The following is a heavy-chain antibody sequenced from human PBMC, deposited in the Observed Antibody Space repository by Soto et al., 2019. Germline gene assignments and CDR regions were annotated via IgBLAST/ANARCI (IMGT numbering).Heavy chain of an antibody. CDR1: GFTFSSYG. D-gene: IGHD3-22*01. J-gene: IGHJ3*01. V-gene: IGHV3-30*18. Sequence: SGGSLRLSCAASGFTFSSYGMHWVRQAPGKGLEWVAVISYDGSNKYYADSVKGRFTISRDNSKNTMYLQMNSLRAEDTAVYYCAKDRASRSYYDSSGYPHDAFDFWGQGTMVTVSS. CDR3: AKDRASRSYYDSSGYPHDAFDF. CDR2: ISYDGSNK.